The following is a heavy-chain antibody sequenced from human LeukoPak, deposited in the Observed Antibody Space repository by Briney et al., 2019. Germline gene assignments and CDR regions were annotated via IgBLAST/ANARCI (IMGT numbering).Heavy chain of an antibody. J-gene: IGHJ4*02. V-gene: IGHV3-7*03. D-gene: IGHD3-16*01. CDR3: AKDRGGFDY. CDR2: IKQDGSEK. Sequence: GGSLRLSCAASGFTFSSYWMSWVRQAPGKGLEWVANIKQDGSEKYYVDSVKGRFTISRDNSKNTLYLQMNSLRAEDTAVYYCAKDRGGFDYWGQGTLVTVSS. CDR1: GFTFSSYW.